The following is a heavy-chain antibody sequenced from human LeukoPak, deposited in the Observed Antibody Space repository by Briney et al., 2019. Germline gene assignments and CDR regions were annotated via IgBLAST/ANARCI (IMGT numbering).Heavy chain of an antibody. D-gene: IGHD3-10*01. CDR1: GYTLTELS. Sequence: APVKVSCKVSGYTLTELSMHWVRQAPGKGLEWMGGFDPEDGETIYAQKFQGRVTMTEDTSTDTAYMELSSLRSEDTAVYYCATSLLWFGELSPPFDYWGQGTLVTVSS. CDR2: FDPEDGET. CDR3: ATSLLWFGELSPPFDY. V-gene: IGHV1-24*01. J-gene: IGHJ4*02.